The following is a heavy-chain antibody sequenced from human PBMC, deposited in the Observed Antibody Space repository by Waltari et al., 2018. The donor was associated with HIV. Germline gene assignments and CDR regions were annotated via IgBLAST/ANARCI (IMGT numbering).Heavy chain of an antibody. J-gene: IGHJ4*02. CDR1: GASISSGGYY. D-gene: IGHD3-22*01. Sequence: QVQLQESGPGLVKPSQTLSLTCTVSGASISSGGYYWSWIRRHPGKGLEWIGYIYYSGSTYYNPSLKSRVTISVDTSKNQFSLKMTSVTAADTAVYYCARRRDYDNSGHYYYFDYWGQGALVTVSS. CDR2: IYYSGST. CDR3: ARRRDYDNSGHYYYFDY. V-gene: IGHV4-31*03.